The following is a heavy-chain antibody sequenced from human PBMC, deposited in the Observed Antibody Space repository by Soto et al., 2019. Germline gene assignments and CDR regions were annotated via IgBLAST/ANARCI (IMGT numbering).Heavy chain of an antibody. D-gene: IGHD3-10*01. CDR1: GGDFNSYT. CDR2: IIPILDVA. J-gene: IGHJ6*02. Sequence: QLVQSGAEVKKPGSSVKVSCRASGGDFNSYTISWVRQAPGQGPEWMGTIIPILDVAKNAQKFQGRVTITADKSTSTVYMELSSLRSDDTGVYYCAQLWFGELWHGMDVWGQGTTVTVSS. V-gene: IGHV1-69*02. CDR3: AQLWFGELWHGMDV.